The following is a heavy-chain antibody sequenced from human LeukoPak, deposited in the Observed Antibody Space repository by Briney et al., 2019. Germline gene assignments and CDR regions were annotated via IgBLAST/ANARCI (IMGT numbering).Heavy chain of an antibody. Sequence: SETLSLTCAVYGGSFSGYYWSWIRQPPGKGLEWIGEINHSGSTNYNPSLKSRVTISVDTSKNQFSLKLSSVTAADTAVYYCAQDRGASTYQYFQYWGQGTLVTVSS. J-gene: IGHJ1*01. D-gene: IGHD2-2*01. V-gene: IGHV4-34*01. CDR2: INHSGST. CDR3: AQDRGASTYQYFQY. CDR1: GGSFSGYY.